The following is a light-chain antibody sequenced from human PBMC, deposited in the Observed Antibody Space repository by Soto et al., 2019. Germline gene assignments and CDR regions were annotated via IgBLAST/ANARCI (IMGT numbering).Light chain of an antibody. V-gene: IGKV3-11*01. CDR2: DAS. CDR3: QQRINWPPT. CDR1: QGISNY. J-gene: IGKJ3*01. Sequence: EFVLTQSPATRSLSPGERATLSCRASQGISNYLAGYQQKPGQAPRLLIYDASNRATVIPARFSGSGSGKDFALTISSLEPEDSGVYYCQQRINWPPTFGPGTKVEI.